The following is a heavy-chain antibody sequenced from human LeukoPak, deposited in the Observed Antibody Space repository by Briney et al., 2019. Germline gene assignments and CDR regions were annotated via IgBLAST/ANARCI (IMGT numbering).Heavy chain of an antibody. V-gene: IGHV3-23*01. D-gene: IGHD2-8*01. CDR3: ALYNGYYGMDV. Sequence: PGGSLRLSCAASGFTFSSYAMSWVRQAPGTGLEWVSAISGSGGSTYYADSVKGRFTISRDNSKNTLYLQMNSLRAEDAALHYCALYNGYYGMDVWGQGTTVTVSS. CDR2: ISGSGGST. J-gene: IGHJ6*02. CDR1: GFTFSSYA.